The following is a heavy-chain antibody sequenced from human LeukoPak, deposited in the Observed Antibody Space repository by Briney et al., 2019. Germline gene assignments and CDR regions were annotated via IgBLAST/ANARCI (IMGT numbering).Heavy chain of an antibody. D-gene: IGHD5-12*01. Sequence: SETLSLTCTVSGSISGYYWSWIRQPPGKGLEWIGYIYTSGSTNYNPSLESRVTISVDTSKNQFSLDLSSVTAADTAVYYCARSGLDSRYYFGMDVWGQGTTVTVSS. J-gene: IGHJ6*02. CDR1: GSISGYY. CDR3: ARSGLDSRYYFGMDV. V-gene: IGHV4-4*09. CDR2: IYTSGST.